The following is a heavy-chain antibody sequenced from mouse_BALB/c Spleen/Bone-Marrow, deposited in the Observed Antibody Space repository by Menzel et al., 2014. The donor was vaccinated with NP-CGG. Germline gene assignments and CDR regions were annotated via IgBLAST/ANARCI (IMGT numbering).Heavy chain of an antibody. CDR3: AVYDYEGFAY. CDR2: IDPANGNT. Sequence: VQLQQSGAELVKPGASVKLSCTVSGFNIKDTYMHWVKQRPEQGLEWIGRIDPANGNTKYDPKFQGKATITADTSSNTTYLQLSSLSSEDAAVYYWAVYDYEGFAYWGQGTLVTVSA. V-gene: IGHV14-3*02. CDR1: GFNIKDTY. D-gene: IGHD2-4*01. J-gene: IGHJ3*01.